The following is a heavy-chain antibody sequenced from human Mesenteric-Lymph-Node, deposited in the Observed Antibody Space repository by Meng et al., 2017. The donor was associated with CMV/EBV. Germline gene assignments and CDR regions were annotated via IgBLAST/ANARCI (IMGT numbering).Heavy chain of an antibody. CDR2: INHSGST. D-gene: IGHD3-3*01. CDR3: ASTEPTYYDFWSGYYIWFDP. CDR1: SGYY. V-gene: IGHV4-34*01. Sequence: SGYYWSWTRQPPGKGLEWIGEINHSGSTNYNPSLKSRVTISVDTSKNQFSLKLGSVTAADTAVYYCASTEPTYYDFWSGYYIWFDPWGQGTLVTVSS. J-gene: IGHJ5*02.